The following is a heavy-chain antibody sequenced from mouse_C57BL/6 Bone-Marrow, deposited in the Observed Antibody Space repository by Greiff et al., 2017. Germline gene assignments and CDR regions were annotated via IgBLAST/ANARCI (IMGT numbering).Heavy chain of an antibody. CDR1: GYTFTDYN. CDR2: INPNNGGT. V-gene: IGHV1-18*01. CDR3: ARRNDYLDY. J-gene: IGHJ2*01. Sequence: EVKLVESGPELVKPGASVKIPCKASGYTFTDYNMDWVKQSHGKSLEWIGDINPNNGGTIYNQKFKGKATLTVDKSSSTAYMELRSLTSEDTAVYYCARRNDYLDYWGQGTTLTVSS. D-gene: IGHD2-3*01.